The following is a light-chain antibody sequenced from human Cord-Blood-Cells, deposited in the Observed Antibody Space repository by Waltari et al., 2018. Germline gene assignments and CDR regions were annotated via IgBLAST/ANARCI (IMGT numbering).Light chain of an antibody. V-gene: IGKV1-33*01. Sequence: DIQMTQSPSSLSASVVDRVTITCQASQDINNYLNWHQKKPGKGPKLLIYYASNLETGATSRFSGSGSGTDFTFSISSLQPEDIATYYCRQYDNLLTFGGGTKVEIK. CDR3: RQYDNLLT. CDR2: YAS. J-gene: IGKJ4*01. CDR1: QDINNY.